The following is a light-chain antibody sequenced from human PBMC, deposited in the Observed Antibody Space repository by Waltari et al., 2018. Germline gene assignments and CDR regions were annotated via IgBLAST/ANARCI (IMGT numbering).Light chain of an antibody. CDR2: DVS. CDR3: CSYAGSYVV. CDR1: SSAVGGYNY. J-gene: IGLJ2*01. V-gene: IGLV2-11*01. Sequence: QSALTQPRSVSGSPGQSVTISCTGTSSAVGGYNYVSWYQPHPGKAPKLMIYDVSKRPSGVPDRFSGSKSGNTASLTISGLQAEDEADYYCCSYAGSYVVFGGGTKLTVL.